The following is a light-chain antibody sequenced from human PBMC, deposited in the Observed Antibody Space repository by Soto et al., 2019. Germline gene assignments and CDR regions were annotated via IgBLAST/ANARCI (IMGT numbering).Light chain of an antibody. J-gene: IGKJ4*01. Sequence: ATPMTQVPSSLSASVDDRVTITFRASQDIRRDLGWYQQRPGKAPKLLIYATSSLESGVPSRFSGSGSGTDFTLTISRLQPEDFATYYCLQDYSYPLTFGGGTKVDIK. CDR1: QDIRRD. CDR3: LQDYSYPLT. V-gene: IGKV1-6*01. CDR2: ATS.